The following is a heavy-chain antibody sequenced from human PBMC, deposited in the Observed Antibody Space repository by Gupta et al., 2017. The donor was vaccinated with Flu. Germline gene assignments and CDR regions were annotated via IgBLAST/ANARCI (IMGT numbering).Heavy chain of an antibody. D-gene: IGHD3-22*01. V-gene: IGHV1-24*01. J-gene: IGHJ4*02. CDR2: FDPEDDET. CDR3: ATHVEYYYDSSGDYFDH. CDR1: GYTFSALS. Sequence: QVQLVQSGAEVKKPGASVKVSCKVSGYTFSALSIHWVRQAPGKGLEWMAGFDPEDDETIYAQKFKGRVTMTEDTSADTAYMELSSLRSEDTAVYYCATHVEYYYDSSGDYFDHWGQGTLVTVSS.